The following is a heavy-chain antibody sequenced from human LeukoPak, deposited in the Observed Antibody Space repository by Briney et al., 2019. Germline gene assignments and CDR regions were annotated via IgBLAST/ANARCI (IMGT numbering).Heavy chain of an antibody. CDR2: ITSTSTTI. CDR1: GFTFSSYA. D-gene: IGHD2-15*01. Sequence: SGGSLRLSCAASGFTFSSYAMSWVRQAPGKGLEWVSYITSTSTTIYYADSVKGRFTISRDNAKNSLYLQMNSLRAEDTAVYYCARDSVVVADAFDIWGQGTMVTVSS. CDR3: ARDSVVVADAFDI. V-gene: IGHV3-48*01. J-gene: IGHJ3*02.